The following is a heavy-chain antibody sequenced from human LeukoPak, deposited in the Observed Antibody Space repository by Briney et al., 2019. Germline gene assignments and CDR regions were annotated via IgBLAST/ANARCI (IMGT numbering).Heavy chain of an antibody. D-gene: IGHD6-25*01. J-gene: IGHJ4*02. CDR1: GFSVSSNY. V-gene: IGHV3-53*01. Sequence: GGSLRLSCAASGFSVSSNYMSWVRQAPGKGLEWVSVIYGGGGTYYADSVKGRFTISRDNAKNSLYLQMNSLRVEDTAVYYCARDSSAGSSGFWGQGTLVTVSS. CDR2: IYGGGGT. CDR3: ARDSSAGSSGF.